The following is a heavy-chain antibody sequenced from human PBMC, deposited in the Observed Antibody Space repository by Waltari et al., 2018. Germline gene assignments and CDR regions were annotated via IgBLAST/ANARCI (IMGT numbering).Heavy chain of an antibody. D-gene: IGHD2-15*01. Sequence: QLQLLESGPGLVKPSGTLSLTCHVSGDSISSSYWWSWVRQPPGKGLEWIGQIHGTGRTNYNPSFASRVDVSLDTSNNQFSLKVTSATAADTAVYYCARDRGRGLYLDSWGQGTLVTVSP. J-gene: IGHJ4*02. CDR2: IHGTGRT. CDR3: ARDRGRGLYLDS. CDR1: GDSISSSYW. V-gene: IGHV4-4*02.